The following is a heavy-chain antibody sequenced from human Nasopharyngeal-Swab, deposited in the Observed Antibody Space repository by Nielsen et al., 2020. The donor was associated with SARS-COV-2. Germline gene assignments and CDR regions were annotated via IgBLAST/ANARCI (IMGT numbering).Heavy chain of an antibody. Sequence: ASVKVSCKASGYTFTGYYMHWVRQATGQGLEWMGWMNPNSGNTGYAQKFQGRVTMTRNTSISTAYMELSSLRSEDTAVYYCARCYYDSSGYYFIPYFDYWGQGTLVTVSS. CDR1: GYTFTGYY. CDR3: ARCYYDSSGYYFIPYFDY. D-gene: IGHD3-22*01. J-gene: IGHJ4*02. CDR2: MNPNSGNT. V-gene: IGHV1-8*02.